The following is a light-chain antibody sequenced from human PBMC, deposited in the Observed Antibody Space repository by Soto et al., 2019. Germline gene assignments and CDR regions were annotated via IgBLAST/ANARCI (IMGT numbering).Light chain of an antibody. CDR3: SSYSSSTVRYV. V-gene: IGLV2-14*01. CDR2: EVS. J-gene: IGLJ1*01. Sequence: QSALTQPASVSGSPGQSITMSCTGTSSDVGSYDFVSWYQQHPGKAPKLLIYEVSNRPSGFSARFSGSKSDNTASLTISGLQAADEADYFCSSYSSSTVRYVFGSGTKLTVL. CDR1: SSDVGSYDF.